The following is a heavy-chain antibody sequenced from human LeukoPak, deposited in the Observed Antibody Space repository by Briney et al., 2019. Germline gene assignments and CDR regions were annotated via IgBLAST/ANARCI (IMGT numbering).Heavy chain of an antibody. V-gene: IGHV4-39*07. CDR3: AELGITMIGGV. J-gene: IGHJ6*04. CDR1: GGSISSSSYY. Sequence: SETLSLTCTVSGGSISSSSYYWGWIRQPPGKGLEWIGSIYYSGSTYYDPSLKSRVTISVDTSKNQFSLKLSSVTAADTAVYYCAELGITMIGGVWGKGTTVTISS. CDR2: IYYSGST. D-gene: IGHD3-10*02.